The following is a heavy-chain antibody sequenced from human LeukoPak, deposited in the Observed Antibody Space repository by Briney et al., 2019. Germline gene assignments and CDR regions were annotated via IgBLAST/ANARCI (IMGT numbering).Heavy chain of an antibody. V-gene: IGHV3-23*01. J-gene: IGHJ4*02. CDR1: GFTFSSYA. Sequence: GGSLRPSCAASGFTFSSYAMSWVRQAPRKGLEWVSAISDSGGDTYYADSAKGRFTISRDNSKNTLSLQMHSLRVEDTAVYYCARRSLSSGFYYYFDYWGQGTLVTVSS. D-gene: IGHD6-19*01. CDR2: ISDSGGDT. CDR3: ARRSLSSGFYYYFDY.